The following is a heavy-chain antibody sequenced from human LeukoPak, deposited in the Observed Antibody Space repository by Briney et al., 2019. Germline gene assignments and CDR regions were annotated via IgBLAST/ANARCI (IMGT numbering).Heavy chain of an antibody. CDR2: IYYSGST. Sequence: KPSETLSLTCTVSGGSISSSSYYWGWIRQPPGKGLEGIGSIYYSGSTYYNPSLKSRVTISVDTSKSQFSLKLSSVTAADTAVYYCARLQQDWFDPWGQGTLVTVSS. CDR3: ARLQQDWFDP. J-gene: IGHJ5*02. CDR1: GGSISSSSYY. V-gene: IGHV4-39*01.